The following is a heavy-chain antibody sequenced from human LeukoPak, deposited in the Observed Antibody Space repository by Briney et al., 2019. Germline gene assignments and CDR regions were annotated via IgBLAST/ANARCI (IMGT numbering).Heavy chain of an antibody. J-gene: IGHJ4*02. Sequence: GGSLRLSCAASGFTLSTYWMSWVRQAPGKGLEWVSAISGSGGSTYYADSVKGRFTISRDNSKNTLYLQMNSLRAEDTAVYYCAKDPYGGNDYWGQGTLVTVSS. V-gene: IGHV3-23*01. CDR2: ISGSGGST. CDR1: GFTLSTYW. CDR3: AKDPYGGNDY. D-gene: IGHD4-23*01.